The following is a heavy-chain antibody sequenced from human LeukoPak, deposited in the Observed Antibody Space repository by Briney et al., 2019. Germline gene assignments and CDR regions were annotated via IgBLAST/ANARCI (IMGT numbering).Heavy chain of an antibody. CDR2: LNPNRGYT. CDR3: SRGGN. J-gene: IGHJ4*02. CDR1: GYTFTRYD. V-gene: IGHV1-8*01. Sequence: ASVKLSCKASGYTFTRYDINWVRQATLQGLVWVGWLNPNRGYTGYAQNFQGRVTMTRNSSIATAYMELSSLRSEHTAVYYCSRGGNWGQGTLVTASS.